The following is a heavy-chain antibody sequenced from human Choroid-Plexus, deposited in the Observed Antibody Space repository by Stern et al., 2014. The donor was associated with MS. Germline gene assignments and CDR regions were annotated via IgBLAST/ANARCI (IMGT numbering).Heavy chain of an antibody. V-gene: IGHV3-30*18. D-gene: IGHD2/OR15-2a*01. J-gene: IGHJ5*02. Sequence: VQLVESGGGVAQPGRPLRLSCVASGFTFGSCAMHWVRQAPGKGLEWVAVVSYDGSNKYYADSVKGRFTISRDNSQNTLYMQMSSLRPEDTAVYYCAKDRQYLTYFFDHWGQGSLVTVSS. CDR3: AKDRQYLTYFFDH. CDR1: GFTFGSCA. CDR2: VSYDGSNK.